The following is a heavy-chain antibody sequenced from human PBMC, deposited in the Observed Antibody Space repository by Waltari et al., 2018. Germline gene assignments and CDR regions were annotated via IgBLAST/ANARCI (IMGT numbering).Heavy chain of an antibody. V-gene: IGHV3-23*01. Sequence: EVQLLESGGGLVQPGGSLRLSCAASGFTFSSYAMSWVRQAPGKGLEWVSAISGSGGSTYYADSVKGRFTISRDNSKNTLYLQMNSLRAEDTAVYYCAKDQYYDFWNSWYFDLWGRGTLVTVSS. CDR1: GFTFSSYA. CDR2: ISGSGGST. J-gene: IGHJ2*01. CDR3: AKDQYYDFWNSWYFDL. D-gene: IGHD3-3*01.